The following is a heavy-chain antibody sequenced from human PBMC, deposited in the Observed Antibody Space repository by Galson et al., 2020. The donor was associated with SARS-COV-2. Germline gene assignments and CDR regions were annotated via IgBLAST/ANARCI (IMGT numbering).Heavy chain of an antibody. CDR1: QFSVSSSY. D-gene: IGHD3-3*01. Sequence: GESLKISCAASQFSVSSSYMTWVRQTPGEGLEWLSVIYSGVDTTYYADSVKGRFTMSRDNSKNMLYLQMNSLRAEDTAVYYCVRDNREVWRGMDVCGQGTTVTVSS. J-gene: IGHJ6*02. CDR2: IYSGVDTT. V-gene: IGHV3-66*01. CDR3: VRDNREVWRGMDV.